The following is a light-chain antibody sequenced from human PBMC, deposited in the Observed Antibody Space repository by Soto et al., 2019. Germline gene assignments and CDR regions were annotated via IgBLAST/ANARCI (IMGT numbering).Light chain of an antibody. CDR2: DAS. V-gene: IGKV1-5*01. CDR1: QSISSW. Sequence: DIQMTQSPSTLSASVVDRVTITGRASQSISSWLSWYQQKPGKAPKLLIYDASSLESGVPSRFSGSGSGTEFTLTISSLQPDDFATYYCQQYNSYSPTFGQGTKVDIK. J-gene: IGKJ1*01. CDR3: QQYNSYSPT.